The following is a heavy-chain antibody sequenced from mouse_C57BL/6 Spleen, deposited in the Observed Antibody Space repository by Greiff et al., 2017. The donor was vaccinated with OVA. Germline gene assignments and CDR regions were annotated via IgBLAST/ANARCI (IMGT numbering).Heavy chain of an antibody. V-gene: IGHV1-50*01. D-gene: IGHD1-1*01. CDR2: IDPSDSYT. CDR3: ASLTTVVATDAMDY. Sequence: VQLQQPGAELVKPGASVKLSCKASGYTFTSYWMQWVKQRPGQGLEWIGEIDPSDSYTNYNQKFKGKATLTVDTSSSTAYMQLSSLTSEDSAVYYCASLTTVVATDAMDYWGQGTSVTVSS. J-gene: IGHJ4*01. CDR1: GYTFTSYW.